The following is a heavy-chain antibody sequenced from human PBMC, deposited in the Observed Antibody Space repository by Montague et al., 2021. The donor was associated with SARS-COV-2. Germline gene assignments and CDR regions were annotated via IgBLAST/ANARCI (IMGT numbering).Heavy chain of an antibody. D-gene: IGHD5-18*01. CDR1: GGSISSGSYY. CDR2: IYYSGXT. CDR3: ARVRIQIWSGRWFDP. J-gene: IGHJ5*02. V-gene: IGHV4-39*01. Sequence: SETLSLTCTVSGGSISSGSYYWNWIRQPAGKGLEWIGNIYYSGXTXYXXXXKXRVTISVDTSKNQFSLKLSSVTAADTAVYYCARVRIQIWSGRWFDPWGQGTLVTVSS.